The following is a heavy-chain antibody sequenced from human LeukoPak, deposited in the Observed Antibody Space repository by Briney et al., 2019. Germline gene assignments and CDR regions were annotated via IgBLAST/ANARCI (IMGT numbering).Heavy chain of an antibody. CDR3: AKGIYYYDSSGYYLFDY. CDR1: GFTFSSYA. Sequence: GGSLRLSCAASGFTFSSYAMSWVRQAPGKGLEWVSAISGSDGSTYYADSVKGRFTISRDNSKNTLYLQMNSLRAEDTAVYYCAKGIYYYDSSGYYLFDYWGQGTLVTVSS. J-gene: IGHJ4*02. V-gene: IGHV3-23*01. D-gene: IGHD3-22*01. CDR2: ISGSDGST.